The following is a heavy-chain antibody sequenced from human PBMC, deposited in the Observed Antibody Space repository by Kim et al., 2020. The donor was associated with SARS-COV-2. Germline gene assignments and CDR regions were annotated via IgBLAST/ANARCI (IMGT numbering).Heavy chain of an antibody. CDR2: INSGNGNT. J-gene: IGHJ6*02. D-gene: IGHD2-15*01. V-gene: IGHV1-3*01. CDR1: GYTFTSYA. Sequence: ASVKVSCKASGYTFTSYAMHWVRQAPGQRLEWMGWINSGNGNTKYSQNFQGRVTITRDTSASTGYMEMSSLRSEDTAVYYCARDQGYCSGGSCSSMDVWGQGTTVTVS. CDR3: ARDQGYCSGGSCSSMDV.